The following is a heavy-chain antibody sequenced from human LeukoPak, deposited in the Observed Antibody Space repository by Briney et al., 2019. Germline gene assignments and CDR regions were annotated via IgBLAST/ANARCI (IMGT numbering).Heavy chain of an antibody. CDR2: IYYSGST. CDR1: GGSISSYY. J-gene: IGHJ4*02. D-gene: IGHD6-13*01. CDR3: ARGSGYSSSWYDY. V-gene: IGHV4-59*01. Sequence: SETLSLTCTVSGGSISSYYWSWIRQPPGKGLEWIGYIYYSGSTNYNPSLKSRVTISVDTSKNQFSLKQSSVTAADTAVYYCARGSGYSSSWYDYWGQGTLVTVSS.